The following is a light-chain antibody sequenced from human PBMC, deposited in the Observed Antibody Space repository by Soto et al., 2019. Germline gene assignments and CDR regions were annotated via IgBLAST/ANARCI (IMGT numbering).Light chain of an antibody. CDR3: QQRSTGS. CDR1: QSISNF. CDR2: DAS. J-gene: IGKJ4*02. V-gene: IGKV3-11*01. Sequence: EIVLTQSPATLSLSPGDSATLSCRASQSISNFLAWYQQKPGQAPRLRIYDASHRVTGIPGRFSGSGSGTDFTLTISSLEPDDFAVYHCQQRSTGSCGGGTKVEIK.